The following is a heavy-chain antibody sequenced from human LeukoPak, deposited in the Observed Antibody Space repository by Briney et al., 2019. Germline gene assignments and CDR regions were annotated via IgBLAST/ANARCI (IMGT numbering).Heavy chain of an antibody. CDR3: AKIFHTDGYYLGEHLFDA. Sequence: GGSLRLSCAASGFTFSSYSMTWVRQAPGKGLEWVSSISSSSSYIYYADSVKGRFTTSRDNSKSTLYLQMNSLRAEDTAIYYCAKIFHTDGYYLGEHLFDAWGQGTLVTVSS. CDR1: GFTFSSYS. D-gene: IGHD3-22*01. V-gene: IGHV3-21*04. CDR2: ISSSSSYI. J-gene: IGHJ5*02.